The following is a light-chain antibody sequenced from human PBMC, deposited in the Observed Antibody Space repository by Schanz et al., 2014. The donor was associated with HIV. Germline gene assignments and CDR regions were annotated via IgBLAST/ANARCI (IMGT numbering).Light chain of an antibody. CDR3: QSFDSSLNGVV. J-gene: IGLJ3*02. CDR2: SNN. V-gene: IGLV1-44*01. Sequence: QSVLTQPPSTSGPPGQRVIISCSGSTSNIGSNTVNWYQQLPRTAPKLLIYSNNQRPSGVPDRFSGSKSGTSASLAIAGLQAEDEADYFCQSFDSSLNGVVFGGGTKLTVL. CDR1: TSNIGSNT.